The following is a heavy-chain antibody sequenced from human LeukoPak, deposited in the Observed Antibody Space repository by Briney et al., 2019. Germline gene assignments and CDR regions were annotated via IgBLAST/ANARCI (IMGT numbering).Heavy chain of an antibody. CDR3: ARGTTYYYDSSGYSLDY. CDR1: GGSISSYY. Sequence: SETLSLTCTGSGGSISSYYWSWIRQPPGKGLEWIGYIYYSGSTNYNPSLKSRVTISVDTSKNQFSLQLSSVTAADTAVYYCARGTTYYYDSSGYSLDYWGQGTLVTVSS. CDR2: IYYSGST. J-gene: IGHJ4*02. D-gene: IGHD3-22*01. V-gene: IGHV4-59*01.